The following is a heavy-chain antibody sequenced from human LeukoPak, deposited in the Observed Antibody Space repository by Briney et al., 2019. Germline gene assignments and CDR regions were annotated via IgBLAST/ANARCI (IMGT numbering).Heavy chain of an antibody. CDR2: INAGNGNT. J-gene: IGHJ4*02. CDR3: ARAEWLQFGHFDY. Sequence: ASMKVSCKASGYIFSTYALHWVRQAPGQRLEWMGWINAGNGNTKYSQKFQGRVTITRDTSASTAYMELSSLRSEDTAVYYCARAEWLQFGHFDYWGQGTLVTVSS. V-gene: IGHV1-3*01. D-gene: IGHD5-24*01. CDR1: GYIFSTYA.